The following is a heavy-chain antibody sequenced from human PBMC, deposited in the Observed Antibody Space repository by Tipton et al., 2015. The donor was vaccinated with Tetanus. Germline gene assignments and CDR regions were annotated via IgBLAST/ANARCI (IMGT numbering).Heavy chain of an antibody. CDR2: IYYSGST. CDR1: GGSISGYY. V-gene: IGHV4-59*12. Sequence: GLVKPSETLSLTCTVSGGSISGYYWTWIRQAPGKGLEWIGDIYYSGSTYYNPSLKSRVTISVDTSKNQFSLQLNSVTAADTAVYYCARDQARGARGWNYFDYWGQGTLAPVSS. D-gene: IGHD1-26*01. J-gene: IGHJ4*02. CDR3: ARDQARGARGWNYFDY.